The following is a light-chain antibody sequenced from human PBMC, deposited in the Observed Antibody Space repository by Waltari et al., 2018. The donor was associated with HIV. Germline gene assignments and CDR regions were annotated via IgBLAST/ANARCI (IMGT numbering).Light chain of an antibody. CDR1: SSDVGSFKY. CDR3: SSYGGGNTVL. V-gene: IGLV2-8*01. CDR2: DVT. Sequence: QSALTQPPSASGSPGQSVTISCTRTSSDVGSFKYVSCYQQHPGKAPMSMMYDVTKGPAGVPDRFSGSKSGNTASLTVSGLQAEDEADYYCSSYGGGNTVLFGGGTRLTVL. J-gene: IGLJ3*02.